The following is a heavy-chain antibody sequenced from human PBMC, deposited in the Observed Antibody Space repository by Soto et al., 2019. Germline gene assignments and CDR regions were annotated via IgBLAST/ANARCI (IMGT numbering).Heavy chain of an antibody. V-gene: IGHV1-18*01. D-gene: IGHD6-13*01. CDR2: ISAYNGNT. J-gene: IGHJ6*02. Sequence: QVQLVQSGAEVKKPGASVKVSCKASGYTFTSYGISWVRQAPGQGLEWMGWISAYNGNTNYAQKLQDRVTMTTDTSTSTAYMELRSLRSDDTAVYYCARFQQLVRLGDYYYYGMDVWGQGTTVTVSS. CDR3: ARFQQLVRLGDYYYYGMDV. CDR1: GYTFTSYG.